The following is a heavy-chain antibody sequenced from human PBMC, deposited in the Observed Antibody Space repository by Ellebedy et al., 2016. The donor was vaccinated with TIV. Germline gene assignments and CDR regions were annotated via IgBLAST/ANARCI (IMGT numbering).Heavy chain of an antibody. Sequence: MPSETLSLTCTVSGGSISSRSYYWGWIRQPPGKGLEWIGSIYYSGSTNYNPSLKSRVTISVDTSKNQFSLKLSSVTAADTAVYYCARGRRFFYYYGMDVWGQGTTVTVSS. CDR3: ARGRRFFYYYGMDV. CDR1: GGSISSRSYY. V-gene: IGHV4-39*07. CDR2: IYYSGST. J-gene: IGHJ6*02. D-gene: IGHD3-3*01.